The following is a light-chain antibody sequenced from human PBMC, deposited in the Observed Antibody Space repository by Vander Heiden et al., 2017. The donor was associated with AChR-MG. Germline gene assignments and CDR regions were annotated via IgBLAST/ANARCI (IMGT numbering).Light chain of an antibody. CDR3: QQDSSSPES. Sequence: EIVLTQSPGTLSLSPGARATLSCRASPSVSSSSLAWYQQKPGQAPRLLINGASSRATGIPDRFSGSGSGTDFTLTISRLEPEDFAVYYCQQDSSSPESFGQGTKVEIK. CDR2: GAS. CDR1: PSVSSSS. J-gene: IGKJ1*01. V-gene: IGKV3-20*01.